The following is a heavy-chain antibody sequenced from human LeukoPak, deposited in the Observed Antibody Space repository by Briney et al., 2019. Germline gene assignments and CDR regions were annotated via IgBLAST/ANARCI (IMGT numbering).Heavy chain of an antibody. CDR2: IRSKANSYAT. Sequence: PGGSLRLSCAASGFTFSGSAMHWVRQASGKGLEWVGRIRSKANSYATAYAASVKGRFTISRDDSKNTAYLQMNSLKTEDTAVYYCTRTNYYDSSGYDYWGQGTLVTVSS. CDR3: TRTNYYDSSGYDY. D-gene: IGHD3-22*01. V-gene: IGHV3-73*01. CDR1: GFTFSGSA. J-gene: IGHJ4*02.